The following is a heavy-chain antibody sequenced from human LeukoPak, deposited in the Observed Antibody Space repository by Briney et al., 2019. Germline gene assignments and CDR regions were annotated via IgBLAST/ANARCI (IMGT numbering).Heavy chain of an antibody. CDR3: ARRGYFDY. CDR1: GFTFSDYE. V-gene: IGHV3-48*03. CDR2: ISNSGSTI. Sequence: GGSLRLSCAASGFTFSDYEMNWVRQAPGKGLGWVSYISNSGSTIYYADSVKGRFTISRDNAKNSLYLQLNSLRAEDTALYYCARRGYFDYWGQGTLVTVSS. J-gene: IGHJ4*02.